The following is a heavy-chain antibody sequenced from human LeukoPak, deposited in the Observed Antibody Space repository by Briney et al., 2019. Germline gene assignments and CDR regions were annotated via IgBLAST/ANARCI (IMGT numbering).Heavy chain of an antibody. V-gene: IGHV3-23*01. CDR3: AKDLHYYVDMDV. J-gene: IGHJ6*02. Sequence: GGSLRLSCAASGFTIGGFDMSWVRQAPGKGLEWVSSIARGYNTHYSESVKGRFAISRDNSQSTVFLQMNSLRAEDTARYYCAKDLHYYVDMDVWGQGTAVTVSS. D-gene: IGHD3-10*02. CDR2: IARGYNT. CDR1: GFTIGGFD.